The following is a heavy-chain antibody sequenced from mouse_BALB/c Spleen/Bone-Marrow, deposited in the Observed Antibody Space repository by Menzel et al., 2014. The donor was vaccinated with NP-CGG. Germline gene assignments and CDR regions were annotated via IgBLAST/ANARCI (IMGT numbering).Heavy chain of an antibody. J-gene: IGHJ4*01. V-gene: IGHV5-6-2*01. CDR1: GFTFSSYY. Sequence: EVNLVESGGGLVKLGGSLKLSCAASGFTFSSYYMSWVRQNPEKRLELVAAINRNGGSIYYPDTVQGRFTISRDNAKNTLYLQMSSLKSEDTALYYCARQDYGYDGGAIDYWGQGTSVTVSS. CDR2: INRNGGSI. D-gene: IGHD2-2*01. CDR3: ARQDYGYDGGAIDY.